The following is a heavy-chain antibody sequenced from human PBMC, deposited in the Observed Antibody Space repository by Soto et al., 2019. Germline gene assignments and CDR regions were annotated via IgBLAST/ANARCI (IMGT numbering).Heavy chain of an antibody. V-gene: IGHV3-74*01. CDR3: ARGIIVAGGIAFDL. Sequence: GGSLRLSCAASGFTFSSYWMHWVRQVPGKGLVWVSRINTDGSGTTYADSVKGRFTISRDNAKNTVYMQMNSLRAEDTAVYYCARGIIVAGGIAFDLWGPGAMVTVS. D-gene: IGHD5-12*01. CDR1: GFTFSSYW. J-gene: IGHJ3*01. CDR2: INTDGSGT.